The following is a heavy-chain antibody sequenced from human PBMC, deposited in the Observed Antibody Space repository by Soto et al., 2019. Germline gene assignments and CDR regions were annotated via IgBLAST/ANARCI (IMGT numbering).Heavy chain of an antibody. J-gene: IGHJ5*02. CDR2: ISSNGGST. D-gene: IGHD3-3*01. CDR1: GFTFSSYA. V-gene: IGHV3-64D*06. CDR3: VKGGTIFGVALYNWFDP. Sequence: PGGSLRLSCSASGFTFSSYAMHWVRQAPGKGLEYVSAISSNGGSTYYADSVKGRFTISRDNSKNTLYLQMSSLRAEDTAVYYCVKGGTIFGVALYNWFDPWGQGTLVTVSS.